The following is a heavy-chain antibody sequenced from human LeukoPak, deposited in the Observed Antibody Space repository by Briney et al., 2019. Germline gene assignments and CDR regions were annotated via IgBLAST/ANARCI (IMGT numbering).Heavy chain of an antibody. Sequence: SVKVSCKASGGTFSSYAISWVRHAPGQGLEWMGWISGYNGNTNYAQKFQGRVTMTTDTSTSTAYLELRRLRSDDTATYYCAREFCSGGGCYYYGMDVWGQGTTVTVS. CDR3: AREFCSGGGCYYYGMDV. CDR2: ISGYNGNT. D-gene: IGHD2-15*01. V-gene: IGHV1-18*01. CDR1: GGTFSSYA. J-gene: IGHJ6*02.